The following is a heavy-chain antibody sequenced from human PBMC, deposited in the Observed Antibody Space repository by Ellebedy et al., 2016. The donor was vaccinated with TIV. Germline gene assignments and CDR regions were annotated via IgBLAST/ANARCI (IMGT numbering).Heavy chain of an antibody. V-gene: IGHV3-9*01. CDR2: ISWNSSSI. J-gene: IGHJ3*02. CDR3: AKVGNDAFDI. CDR1: GFTFDDNA. Sequence: GGSLRLXXAASGFTFDDNAIHWVWQAPGQGMEWVSGISWNSSSIGYADSVKGRFTNSRDNAKNALYLQMNSLRAEDTALYYCAKVGNDAFDIWGQGTMVTVSS.